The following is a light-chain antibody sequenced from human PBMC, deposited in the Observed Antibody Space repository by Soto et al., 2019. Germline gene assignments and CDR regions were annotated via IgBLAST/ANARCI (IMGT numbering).Light chain of an antibody. V-gene: IGLV4-60*02. J-gene: IGLJ2*01. CDR3: ETWDSNTRV. CDR2: LEGSGSY. Sequence: QPVLTQSSHASASLGSSVKLTCTLSSGHSSYIIAWHQQQPGKAPRYLMKLEGSGSYNKGSGVPDRFSGSCSGADRYLTISNLPFEDEADYYCETWDSNTRVFGGGTKLTVL. CDR1: SGHSSYI.